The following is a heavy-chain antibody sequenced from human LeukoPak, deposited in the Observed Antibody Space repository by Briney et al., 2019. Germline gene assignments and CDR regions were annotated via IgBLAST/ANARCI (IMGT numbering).Heavy chain of an antibody. Sequence: GGSLRLSCAASGFTFSSYAMSWVRQAPGKGLEWVSAISGSGGSTYYADSVKGRFTISRDNSKNTLYLQMNSLGAEDTAVYYCAKDDYYDSSGYYWRYYFDYWGQGTLVTVSS. D-gene: IGHD3-22*01. V-gene: IGHV3-23*01. CDR2: ISGSGGST. CDR3: AKDDYYDSSGYYWRYYFDY. J-gene: IGHJ4*02. CDR1: GFTFSSYA.